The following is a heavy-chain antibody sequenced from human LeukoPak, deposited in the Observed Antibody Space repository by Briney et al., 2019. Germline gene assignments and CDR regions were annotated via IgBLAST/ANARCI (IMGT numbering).Heavy chain of an antibody. V-gene: IGHV4/OR15-8*01. D-gene: IGHD5-18*01. Sequence: SETLSLTCDVSGGSIDSTNWWNWVRQPPGKGLEWIGEINHSGSTNYNPSLKSRVTISVDTSKNQFSLKLSSVTAADTAVYYCASGYSYGSALGYWGQGTLVTVSS. CDR2: INHSGST. CDR3: ASGYSYGSALGY. J-gene: IGHJ4*02. CDR1: GGSIDSTNW.